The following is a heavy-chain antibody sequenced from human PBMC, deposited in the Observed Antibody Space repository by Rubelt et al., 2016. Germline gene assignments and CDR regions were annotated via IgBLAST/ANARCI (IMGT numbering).Heavy chain of an antibody. CDR1: GFTFSSYW. CDR3: ARDFRPRAPLETPLDY. CDR2: INSDGSTA. V-gene: IGHV3-74*01. D-gene: IGHD6-6*01. Sequence: EVQLVESGGGLVQPGGSLRLSCAASGFTFSSYWMHWVRQAPGKGLVWVSRINSDGSTASYADSVKGRFTISRDSAKNTLFLQMNSLRAEDTAVYYGARDFRPRAPLETPLDYWGQGTLVTVSS. J-gene: IGHJ4*02.